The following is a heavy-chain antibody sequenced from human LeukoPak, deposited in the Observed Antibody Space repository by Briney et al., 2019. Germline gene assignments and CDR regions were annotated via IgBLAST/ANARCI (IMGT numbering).Heavy chain of an antibody. V-gene: IGHV3-21*01. J-gene: IGHJ3*02. CDR3: ARDAVDAFDI. Sequence: GGSLRLSCAASGFSFSSYSMNCVRQAPGKGLERVSSISSSSSYINYADSVKGRFTISRDNAKNSLYLQMNSMRAEATAVYYCARDAVDAFDIWGQGTMVTVSS. CDR2: ISSSSSYI. CDR1: GFSFSSYS.